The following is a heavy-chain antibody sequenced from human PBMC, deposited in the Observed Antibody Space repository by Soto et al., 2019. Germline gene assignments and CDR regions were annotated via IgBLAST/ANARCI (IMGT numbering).Heavy chain of an antibody. D-gene: IGHD3-16*01. J-gene: IGHJ4*02. CDR2: IYYNGNT. Sequence: QVQLQESGPGLVKPSETLSLTCTVSGGSIHGYYWSWIRQPPGQGLELLGYIYYNGNTYYNSSLTSRVTISVDTSKNQFCLKLRSVTAADTAVYFCAKFGLYYFDYWGQGTLVTVSS. CDR3: AKFGLYYFDY. CDR1: GGSIHGYY. V-gene: IGHV4-59*01.